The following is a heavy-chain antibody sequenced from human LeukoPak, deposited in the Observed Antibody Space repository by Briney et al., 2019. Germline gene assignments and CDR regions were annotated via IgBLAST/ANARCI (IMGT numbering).Heavy chain of an antibody. V-gene: IGHV4-34*01. J-gene: IGHJ2*01. CDR3: ARGYCRGGSCYFFWYFDL. CDR2: VNHSGST. CDR1: NGSFNSYY. D-gene: IGHD2-15*01. Sequence: PSETLSLTCAVYNGSFNSYYWSWIRQPPGKGLEWIGGVNHSGSTNYNPSLKNRVTISLDTSKNQFSLKLSSVTAADTAVYYCARGYCRGGSCYFFWYFDLWGRGTLVTVSS.